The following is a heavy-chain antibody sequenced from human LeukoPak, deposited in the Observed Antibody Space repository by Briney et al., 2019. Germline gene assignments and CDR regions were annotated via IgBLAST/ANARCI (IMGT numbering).Heavy chain of an antibody. V-gene: IGHV3-33*01. J-gene: IGHJ1*01. CDR3: ARGDGYNDAEYLQH. Sequence: PGSSLRLLCAASAFTFSIYGMHSVRQDPGKGLECVAVIWYEGSNKYYGGYVKSRFTISRDNSKKTLYLQMNSLRVEDTAVYYCARGDGYNDAEYLQHWGQGTLVTVS. CDR1: AFTFSIYG. D-gene: IGHD5-24*01. CDR2: IWYEGSNK.